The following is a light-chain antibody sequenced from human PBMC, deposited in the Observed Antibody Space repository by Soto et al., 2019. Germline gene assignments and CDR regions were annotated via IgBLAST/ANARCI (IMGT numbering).Light chain of an antibody. CDR2: EVN. J-gene: IGLJ2*01. CDR1: SSDVGGYNY. V-gene: IGLV2-14*01. Sequence: QSVLTQPASVSGSPGQSITISCTGTSSDVGGYNYVSWYQQHPGKAPKLMIYEVNNRPSGVSNRFSGSKSGNTASLTISGLQAEDEDDYYCNSYTSSSTCVFGGGTKLTVL. CDR3: NSYTSSSTCV.